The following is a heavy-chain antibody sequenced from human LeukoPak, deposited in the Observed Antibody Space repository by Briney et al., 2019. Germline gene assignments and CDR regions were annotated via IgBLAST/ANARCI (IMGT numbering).Heavy chain of an antibody. CDR1: GGSISSSSYY. J-gene: IGHJ4*02. CDR3: AGIDASRRYSGYDWGEVFDY. CDR2: IYYSGST. D-gene: IGHD5-12*01. Sequence: PSETLSLTCTVSGGSISSSSYYWGWIRQPPGKGLEWIGSIYYSGSTYYNPSLKSRVTISVDTSKNQFSLKLSSVTAADTAVYYCAGIDASRRYSGYDWGEVFDYWGQGTLVTVSS. V-gene: IGHV4-39*01.